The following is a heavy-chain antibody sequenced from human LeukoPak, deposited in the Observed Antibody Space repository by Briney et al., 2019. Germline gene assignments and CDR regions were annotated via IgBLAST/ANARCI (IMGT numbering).Heavy chain of an antibody. Sequence: GGSLRLSCAASGFTFSSYAMSWVRQAPGKGLEWVSAISGSGGSTYYADSVKGRFTISRDNSKNTLYLQMNSLRAEDTAVYYCAKSRPPYYYDSDETFDYWGQGTLVTVSS. J-gene: IGHJ4*02. D-gene: IGHD3-22*01. V-gene: IGHV3-23*01. CDR3: AKSRPPYYYDSDETFDY. CDR2: ISGSGGST. CDR1: GFTFSSYA.